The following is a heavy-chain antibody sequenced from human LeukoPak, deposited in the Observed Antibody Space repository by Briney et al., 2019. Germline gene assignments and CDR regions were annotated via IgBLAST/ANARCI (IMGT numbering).Heavy chain of an antibody. J-gene: IGHJ4*02. D-gene: IGHD6-19*01. CDR3: ARVILTSVWASGFDY. Sequence: GRSLRLSCAASGFTFSSYGMHWVRQAPGKGLEWVAVISYDGSNKYYADSVKGRFTISRDNSKNTLYLQMNSLRAEDTAVYYCARVILTSVWASGFDYWGQGTLVTVSS. CDR1: GFTFSSYG. CDR2: ISYDGSNK. V-gene: IGHV3-30*03.